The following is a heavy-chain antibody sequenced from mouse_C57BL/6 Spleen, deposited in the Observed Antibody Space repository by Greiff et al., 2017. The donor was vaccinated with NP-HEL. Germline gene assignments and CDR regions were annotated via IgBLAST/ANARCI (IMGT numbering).Heavy chain of an antibody. CDR2: IYPGDGDT. V-gene: IGHV1-82*01. CDR1: GYAFSSSW. CDR3: ARRNGYVYFDV. J-gene: IGHJ1*03. D-gene: IGHD2-2*01. Sequence: QVQLKESGPELVKPGASVKISCKASGYAFSSSWMNWVKQRPGKGLEWIGRIYPGDGDTNYNGKFKGKATLTADKSSSTAYMQLSSLTSEDSAVYFCARRNGYVYFDVWGTGTTVTVSS.